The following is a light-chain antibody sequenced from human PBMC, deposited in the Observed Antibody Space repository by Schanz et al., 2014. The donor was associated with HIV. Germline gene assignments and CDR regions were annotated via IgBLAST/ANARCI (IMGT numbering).Light chain of an antibody. CDR2: GAS. Sequence: EIVLTQSPGTLSLSPGERATLSCRASQSVSSSYFAWYQQKPGQAPRLLIYGASSRATGIPDRFTGSGSGTDFTLTISRLEPEDFALYYCQQRINWPVTFGQGTKVEIK. CDR3: QQRINWPVT. V-gene: IGKV3D-20*02. CDR1: QSVSSSY. J-gene: IGKJ1*01.